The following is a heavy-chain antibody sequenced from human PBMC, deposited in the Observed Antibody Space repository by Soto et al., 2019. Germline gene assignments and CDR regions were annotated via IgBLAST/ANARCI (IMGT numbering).Heavy chain of an antibody. V-gene: IGHV3-23*01. D-gene: IGHD1-26*01. CDR1: GFTLSSYV. Sequence: EVRLLESGGGLVEPGGSLRLSCVASGFTLSSYVTSWVRQAPGKGLEWVSGISAGSGSTHYADSVKGRFTISRDDSKNTLYLQMNILRVEDTALYYCSKGWGDYRGQGTVVTVSS. J-gene: IGHJ4*02. CDR3: SKGWGDY. CDR2: ISAGSGST.